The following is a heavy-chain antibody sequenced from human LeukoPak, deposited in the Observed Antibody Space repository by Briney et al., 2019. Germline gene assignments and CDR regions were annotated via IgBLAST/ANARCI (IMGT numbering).Heavy chain of an antibody. J-gene: IGHJ5*02. D-gene: IGHD3-10*01. Sequence: SETLSLTCTVSGGSISSSSYFWAWIRQPPGKGLEWIGSIYYSGSTYYNPSLKSRVTISVDTSKNQFSLKLSSVTAADTAVYYCARNIGYGSGRGAAWFDPWGQGTLVTVSS. V-gene: IGHV4-39*07. CDR1: GGSISSSSYF. CDR2: IYYSGST. CDR3: ARNIGYGSGRGAAWFDP.